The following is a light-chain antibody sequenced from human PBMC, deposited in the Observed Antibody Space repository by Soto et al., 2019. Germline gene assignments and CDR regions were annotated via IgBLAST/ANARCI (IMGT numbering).Light chain of an antibody. J-gene: IGKJ4*01. CDR2: WAS. CDR1: QSVLYSSNNKNY. Sequence: DIVMTQSPDSLAVSLGERATINCKSSQSVLYSSNNKNYLAWYQHKPGQPPKVLIYWASTRESGVPDRFSGRGSGTDFTLTISSLQAEDVAVYFCQQYYSTPLTFGGGTKVEIK. V-gene: IGKV4-1*01. CDR3: QQYYSTPLT.